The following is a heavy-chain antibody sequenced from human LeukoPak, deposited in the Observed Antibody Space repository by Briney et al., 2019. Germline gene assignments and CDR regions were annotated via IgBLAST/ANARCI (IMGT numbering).Heavy chain of an antibody. CDR1: GGSISSGSYY. CDR3: ARGRPYCGGDCGKTASDAFDI. V-gene: IGHV4-61*02. Sequence: SETLSLTWTVSGGSISSGSYYWSWIRQPAGKGLEWIGRIYTSGSTNYNPSLKSRVTISVDTSKNQFSLKLSSVTAADTAVYYCARGRPYCGGDCGKTASDAFDIWGQGTMVTVSS. J-gene: IGHJ3*02. D-gene: IGHD2-21*02. CDR2: IYTSGST.